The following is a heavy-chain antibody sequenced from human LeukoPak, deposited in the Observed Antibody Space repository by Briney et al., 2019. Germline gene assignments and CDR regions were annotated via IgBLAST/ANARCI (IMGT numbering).Heavy chain of an antibody. D-gene: IGHD2-15*01. CDR1: GYSFTSYW. Sequence: PGESLKISCKGSGYSFTSYWIGWVRQMPGKGLEWMGIIYPGDSDTRYSPSFQGQVTISADKSISTAYLQWSSLKASDTAMYYSARPGDCSGGSCYGTSFVDYWGQGTLVTVPS. J-gene: IGHJ4*02. CDR3: ARPGDCSGGSCYGTSFVDY. V-gene: IGHV5-51*01. CDR2: IYPGDSDT.